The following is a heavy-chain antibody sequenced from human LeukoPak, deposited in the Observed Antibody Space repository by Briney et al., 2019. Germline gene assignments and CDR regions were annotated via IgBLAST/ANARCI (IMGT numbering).Heavy chain of an antibody. CDR3: ASQTSAKGFDY. CDR1: GFTFSSFT. J-gene: IGHJ4*02. CDR2: IKSDGSEK. D-gene: IGHD2-2*01. V-gene: IGHV3-7*03. Sequence: GGSLRLSCSASGFTFSSFTMNWVRQAPGKGLEWVANIKSDGSEKNFVDSVRGRFTISRDNAKNSLYLQMSSLRAEDTAVYYCASQTSAKGFDYWGQGTLVTVSS.